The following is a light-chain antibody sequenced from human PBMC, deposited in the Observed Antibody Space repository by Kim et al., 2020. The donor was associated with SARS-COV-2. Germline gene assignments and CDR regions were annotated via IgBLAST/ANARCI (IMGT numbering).Light chain of an antibody. J-gene: IGKJ4*01. CDR2: KAS. V-gene: IGKV1-5*03. CDR1: QSISSW. Sequence: ACVGDRVTITCRDSQSISSWLAWYQQKPGKAPKLLIYKASSLESGVPSRFSGSGSGTEFTLTISSLQPDDFATYYCQQYNSYPLTFGGGTKVDIK. CDR3: QQYNSYPLT.